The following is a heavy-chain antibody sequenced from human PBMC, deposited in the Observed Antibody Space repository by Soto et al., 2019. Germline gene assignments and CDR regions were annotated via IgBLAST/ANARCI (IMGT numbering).Heavy chain of an antibody. V-gene: IGHV4-31*03. CDR3: AKNETTRPWFDP. D-gene: IGHD1-1*01. CDR2: IYYIGTT. Sequence: QVQLQESGPGVVKASQTLSLTCSVSGGSIRNGNYYWSWIRQLPGKGLEWIGNIYYIGTTSYNPSLKSRVIISIDTSKNQFSLELTSVLAADTAVYYCAKNETTRPWFDPWGQGTLVTVPS. CDR1: GGSIRNGNYY. J-gene: IGHJ5*02.